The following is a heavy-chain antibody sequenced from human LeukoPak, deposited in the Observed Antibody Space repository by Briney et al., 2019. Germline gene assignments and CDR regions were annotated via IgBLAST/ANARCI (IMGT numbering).Heavy chain of an antibody. V-gene: IGHV3-7*01. CDR2: IKQDGSEK. D-gene: IGHD3-10*01. CDR3: AREFGVFSEGAAFDI. Sequence: GGSLRLSCAASGFTFSSYWMSWVRQAPGKGLEWVANIKQDGSEKYYVDSVKGRFTISRDNAKNSLYLQMNSLRAEDTAVYYCAREFGVFSEGAAFDIWGQETMVTVSS. CDR1: GFTFSSYW. J-gene: IGHJ3*02.